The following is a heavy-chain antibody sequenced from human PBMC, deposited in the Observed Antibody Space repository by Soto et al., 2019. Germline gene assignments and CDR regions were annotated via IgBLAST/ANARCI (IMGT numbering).Heavy chain of an antibody. V-gene: IGHV3-66*01. J-gene: IGHJ6*03. CDR3: ARAMSYGDYYYYYYMDV. D-gene: IGHD4-17*01. CDR2: IYSGGST. CDR1: GFTVSSNY. Sequence: PGGSLRLSCAASGFTVSSNYMSWVRQAPGKGLEWVSVIYSGGSTYYADSVKGRFTISRDNSKNTLYLQMNNLRAEDTAVYYCARAMSYGDYYYYYYMDVWGKGTTVTVSS.